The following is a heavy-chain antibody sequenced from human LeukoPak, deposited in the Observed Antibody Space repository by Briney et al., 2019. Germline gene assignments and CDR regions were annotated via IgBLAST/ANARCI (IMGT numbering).Heavy chain of an antibody. CDR3: AVDVIYESD. J-gene: IGHJ4*02. D-gene: IGHD2/OR15-2a*01. Sequence: ASVKVSCKASGFTFSNSAVQWVRQARGQRLEWIGWIVVGSGNTNYVQKFQERVTITRDMSTSTAYMELSSLRSEDTAVYYCAVDVIYESDWGQGTLVTVSS. CDR2: IVVGSGNT. V-gene: IGHV1-58*01. CDR1: GFTFSNSA.